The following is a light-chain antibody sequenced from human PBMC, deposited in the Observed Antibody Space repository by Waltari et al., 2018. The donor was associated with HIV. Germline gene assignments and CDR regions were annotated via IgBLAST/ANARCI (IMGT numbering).Light chain of an antibody. CDR1: SSDVGASNY. CDR2: DVN. Sequence: QSALTQPRSVSGSPGQSVTISCTATSSDVGASNYVSWYQQHPGKAPKLMIYDVNKRPSGVPDRFSGSKSGNTASLNISGLQAEDESDYYCCSYAGIWGVFGTGTKVTVL. J-gene: IGLJ1*01. CDR3: CSYAGIWGV. V-gene: IGLV2-11*01.